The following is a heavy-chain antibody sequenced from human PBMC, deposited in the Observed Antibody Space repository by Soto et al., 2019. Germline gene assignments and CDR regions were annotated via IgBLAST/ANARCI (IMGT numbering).Heavy chain of an antibody. CDR1: GLTFSNYA. V-gene: IGHV3-23*01. CDR2: MSVSSSTT. J-gene: IGHJ4*02. Sequence: PGGALRLSCATSGLTFSNYAMIWVRRAPGGGLEWVSSMSVSSSTTYYADSVRGRFTISRDRSKNTLYLQMSSLRAEDTALYYCAKNQERELPRVIDFWGQGTLVTVSS. D-gene: IGHD1-7*01. CDR3: AKNQERELPRVIDF.